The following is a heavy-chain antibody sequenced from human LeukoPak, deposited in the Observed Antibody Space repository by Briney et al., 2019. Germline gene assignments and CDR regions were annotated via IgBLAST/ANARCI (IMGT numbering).Heavy chain of an antibody. V-gene: IGHV1-18*04. J-gene: IGHJ4*02. CDR2: ISAYNGNT. CDR1: GFTFTSYG. CDR3: ARQYDNADVRDY. Sequence: ASVKLSCKASGFTFTSYGMSWVRQAPVHVLKWMGWISAYNGNTNYAQKLQGRVTMTTDTSTSTAYMELRSLRSDDTAVYYCARQYDNADVRDYWGQGTLVTVSS. D-gene: IGHD3-22*01.